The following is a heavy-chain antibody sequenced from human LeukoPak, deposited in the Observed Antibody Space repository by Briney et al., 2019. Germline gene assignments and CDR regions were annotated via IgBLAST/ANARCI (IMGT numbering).Heavy chain of an antibody. D-gene: IGHD2-15*01. V-gene: IGHV5-51*01. J-gene: IGHJ5*02. Sequence: GESLKISCKGSGYSFTSYWIGWVRQMPGNGLEWMGIIYPGDSDTRYSPSFQGQVTISADKSISTAYLQWSSLKASDTAMYYCARRGYCSGGSCYSGVWFDPWGQGTLVTVSS. CDR3: ARRGYCSGGSCYSGVWFDP. CDR2: IYPGDSDT. CDR1: GYSFTSYW.